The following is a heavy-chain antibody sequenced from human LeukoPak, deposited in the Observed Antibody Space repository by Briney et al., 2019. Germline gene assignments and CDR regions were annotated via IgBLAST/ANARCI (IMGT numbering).Heavy chain of an antibody. CDR1: GFIFSRYT. CDR2: ISSSSTV. CDR3: AKDSREGYSSGWFRSDWYFDL. J-gene: IGHJ2*01. D-gene: IGHD6-19*01. Sequence: GGSLRLSCAASGFIFSRYTMNWVRQAPGKGLEWVSYISSSSTVYYADSVKGRFTISRDNAKNSLYLQMNSLRADDTAVYYCAKDSREGYSSGWFRSDWYFDLWGRGTLVTVSS. V-gene: IGHV3-48*04.